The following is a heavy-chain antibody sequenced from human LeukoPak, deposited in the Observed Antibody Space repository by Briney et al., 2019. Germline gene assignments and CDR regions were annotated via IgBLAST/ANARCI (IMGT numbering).Heavy chain of an antibody. CDR1: GFSLSTSGVG. D-gene: IGHD3-22*01. J-gene: IGHJ3*02. V-gene: IGHV2-5*02. CDR2: IYWDDDK. Sequence: KKSGPTLVNPTQTLTLTCTFSGFSLSTSGVGVGWIRQPPGKALEWLALIYWDDDKRYSPSLKSRLTITKDTSKNQVVLTMTNMDPMDTATYYCARKNLISSGYGYAFDIWGQGTMVTVSS. CDR3: ARKNLISSGYGYAFDI.